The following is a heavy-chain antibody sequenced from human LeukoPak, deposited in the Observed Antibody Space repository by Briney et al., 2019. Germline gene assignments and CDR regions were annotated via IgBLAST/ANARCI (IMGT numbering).Heavy chain of an antibody. CDR3: AGERGEEYSSGWYKTNFFYN. D-gene: IGHD6-19*01. CDR1: GDSISSGGYY. J-gene: IGHJ4*02. Sequence: SQTLSLTCTVSGDSISSGGYYWSWIRQHPGKGLEWIGCIYYTGTTYYNTSLQSRVTISVDTSKNQISLKLSSVTAADTAVYYCAGERGEEYSSGWYKTNFFYNWGQGIRVTVSS. CDR2: IYYTGTT. V-gene: IGHV4-31*03.